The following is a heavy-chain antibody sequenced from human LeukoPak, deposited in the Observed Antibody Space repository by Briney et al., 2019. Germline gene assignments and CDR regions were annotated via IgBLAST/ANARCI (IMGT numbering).Heavy chain of an antibody. CDR2: ISGGSTYI. Sequence: GGSLRLSCAASGFIFTNYNLNWVRQAPGMGLEWISSISGGSTYIYYADSVRGRFTISRDNAKNSVYLQMNSLRAEDTAVYYCAKGSSTGNYFDYWGQGTLVTVSS. CDR1: GFIFTNYN. V-gene: IGHV3-21*01. CDR3: AKGSSTGNYFDY. D-gene: IGHD4-11*01. J-gene: IGHJ4*02.